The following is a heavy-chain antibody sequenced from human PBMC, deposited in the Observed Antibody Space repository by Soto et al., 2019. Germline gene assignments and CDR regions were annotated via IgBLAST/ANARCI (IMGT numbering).Heavy chain of an antibody. D-gene: IGHD3-10*01. CDR3: AAELGFGKLSVV. CDR1: GDTFKNCV. Sequence: QVQVVQSGVEVRRPGSSVKVSCKASGDTFKNCVISWVRQAPGQGLEWMGGIIPLFGTTDFAQRFQGRLTITTDESTTTAYMELSRPGSEDTATYYCAAELGFGKLSVVWGQGTTVIVSS. V-gene: IGHV1-69*01. CDR2: IIPLFGTT. J-gene: IGHJ6*02.